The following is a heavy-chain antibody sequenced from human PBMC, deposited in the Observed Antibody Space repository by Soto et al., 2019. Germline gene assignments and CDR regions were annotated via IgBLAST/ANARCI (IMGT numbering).Heavy chain of an antibody. CDR3: ARILARPYYYYVMDV. CDR2: IDWDDDK. CDR1: GFSLSTSGMC. J-gene: IGHJ6*02. V-gene: IGHV2-70*01. Sequence: SGPTLVNPTQTLTLTCTFSGFSLSTSGMCVSWIRQPPGKALEWLALIDWDDDKYYSTSLKTSLTISKETSKHQVVLTMTNMDPVDTATYYCARILARPYYYYVMDVWGQGTTVTVSS.